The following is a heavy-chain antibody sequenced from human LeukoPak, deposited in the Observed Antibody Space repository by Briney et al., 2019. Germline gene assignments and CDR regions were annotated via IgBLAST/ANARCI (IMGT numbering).Heavy chain of an antibody. Sequence: GGSLRLSCAASGFTFSSYAMSWVRQAPGEGLEWVSLIYSGGSTSYADSVKGRFTISRDNSKNTLYLQMNSLRAEDTAVYYCARKTDHQTGGDYWGQGTLVTVSS. CDR3: ARKTDHQTGGDY. J-gene: IGHJ4*02. D-gene: IGHD1-1*01. CDR2: IYSGGST. V-gene: IGHV3-66*01. CDR1: GFTFSSYA.